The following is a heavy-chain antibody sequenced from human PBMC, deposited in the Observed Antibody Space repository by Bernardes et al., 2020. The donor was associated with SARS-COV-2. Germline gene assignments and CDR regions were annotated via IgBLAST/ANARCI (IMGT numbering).Heavy chain of an antibody. V-gene: IGHV3-43*01. Sequence: GGSLRLSRAASGFTFDDYSMHWVRQVPGKGLEWVSLISWNGGNTYYTDSVKGRFTISRDNNRNSLYLQMNSLRTEDTALYYCAKGGDYGGYEYYYFDYWGQGTLVTVSS. CDR1: GFTFDDYS. CDR3: AKGGDYGGYEYYYFDY. D-gene: IGHD4-17*01. CDR2: ISWNGGNT. J-gene: IGHJ4*02.